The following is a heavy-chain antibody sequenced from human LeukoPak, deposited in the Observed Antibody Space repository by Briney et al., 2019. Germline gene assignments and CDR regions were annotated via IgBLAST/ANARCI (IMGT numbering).Heavy chain of an antibody. J-gene: IGHJ4*02. CDR2: IRYDGSNK. Sequence: GGSLRLSCAASGFTFSSYGMHWVRQAPGKGLEWVAFIRYDGSNKYYADSVKGRFTISRDNSKNTLYLQMNSLRPEDSAIYYCAKDEWYASGWPFDYWGQGTLVTVSS. D-gene: IGHD6-19*01. CDR3: AKDEWYASGWPFDY. CDR1: GFTFSSYG. V-gene: IGHV3-30*02.